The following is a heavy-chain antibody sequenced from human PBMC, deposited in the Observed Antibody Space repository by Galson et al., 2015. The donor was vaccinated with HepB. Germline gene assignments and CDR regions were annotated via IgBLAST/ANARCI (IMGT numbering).Heavy chain of an antibody. CDR2: FDPEDGET. Sequence: SVKVSCKVSGYTLTELSMHWVRQAPGKGLEWMGGFDPEDGETIYAQKFQGRVTMTEDTSTDTAYMELSNLRSEDTAVYYCATETGAARRYRAFDIWGQGTMVTVSS. V-gene: IGHV1-24*01. CDR3: ATETGAARRYRAFDI. J-gene: IGHJ3*02. CDR1: GYTLTELS. D-gene: IGHD6-6*01.